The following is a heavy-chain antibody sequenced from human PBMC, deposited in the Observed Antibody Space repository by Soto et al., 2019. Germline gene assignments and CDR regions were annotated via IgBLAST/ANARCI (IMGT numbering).Heavy chain of an antibody. D-gene: IGHD3-10*01. Sequence: QVQLVQSGAEVKKPGSSVKVSCKASGDTFNFYTFSWVRQAPGQGLEWMGRIIPMVCISTYTQKFQGRVTIIADRSTNTTYMQLSSLRSEDTALYYCATSYGSGSRPFDSWGQGTPVTVSS. J-gene: IGHJ4*02. CDR3: ATSYGSGSRPFDS. V-gene: IGHV1-69*02. CDR2: IIPMVCIS. CDR1: GDTFNFYT.